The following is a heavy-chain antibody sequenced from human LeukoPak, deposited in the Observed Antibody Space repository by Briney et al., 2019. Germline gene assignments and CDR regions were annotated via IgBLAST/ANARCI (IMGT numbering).Heavy chain of an antibody. Sequence: ASVTVSCKASGYTFTGYYTHWVRQAPGQGLEWMGWINPNSGGTNYAQKFQGRVTMTRDTSISTAYMELSRLRSDDTAVYYCARTGTYSSEYMDVWGKGTTVTISS. J-gene: IGHJ6*03. CDR2: INPNSGGT. D-gene: IGHD6-19*01. CDR1: GYTFTGYY. CDR3: ARTGTYSSEYMDV. V-gene: IGHV1-2*02.